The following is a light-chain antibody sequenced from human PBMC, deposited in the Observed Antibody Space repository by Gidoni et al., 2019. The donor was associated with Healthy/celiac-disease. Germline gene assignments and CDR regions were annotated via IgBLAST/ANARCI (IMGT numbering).Light chain of an antibody. CDR2: KAS. CDR3: QQYNSYRT. Sequence: DIQMTQSPSTLSASVGARVTITCRASQSLSSWLAWYQQKPGKAPKLLIYKASSLESGVPSRFSGSGSGTEFTLTISSLQPDDFATYYCQQYNSYRTFGQGTKVEIK. J-gene: IGKJ1*01. CDR1: QSLSSW. V-gene: IGKV1-5*03.